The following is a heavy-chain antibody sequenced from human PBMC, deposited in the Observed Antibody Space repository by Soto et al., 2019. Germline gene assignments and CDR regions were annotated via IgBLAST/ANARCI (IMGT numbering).Heavy chain of an antibody. CDR3: ARGGYYDNSWGKLSHYGLDV. J-gene: IGHJ6*02. V-gene: IGHV1-18*01. CDR1: GYTFIRCG. D-gene: IGHD3-16*01. CDR2: ISPYNDYT. Sequence: QVQLAQSANEVKKPGASVRVSCKAAGYTFIRCGIAWVRQAPGQGLEWMGWISPYNDYTVYAQKFQGRVSMTADTSTRTVYMNLRGLKSDDTAVYYCARGGYYDNSWGKLSHYGLDVWGQGTSVSVSS.